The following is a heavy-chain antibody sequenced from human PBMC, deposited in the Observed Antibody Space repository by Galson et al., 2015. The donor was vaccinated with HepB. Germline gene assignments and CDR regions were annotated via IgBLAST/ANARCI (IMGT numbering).Heavy chain of an antibody. CDR3: AADEDIVVVPAAIVPGRV. V-gene: IGHV1-58*02. J-gene: IGHJ6*02. CDR2: IVVGSGNT. Sequence: SVKVSCKASGFTFTSSAMQWVRQARGQRLEWIGWIVVGSGNTNYAQKFQERVTITRDMSTSTAYMELSSLRSEDTAVYYCAADEDIVVVPAAIVPGRVWGQGTTVTVSS. CDR1: GFTFTSSA. D-gene: IGHD2-2*01.